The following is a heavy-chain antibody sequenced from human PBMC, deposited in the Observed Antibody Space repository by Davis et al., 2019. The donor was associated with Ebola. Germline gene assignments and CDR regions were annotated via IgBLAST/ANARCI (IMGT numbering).Heavy chain of an antibody. CDR1: GGSISSYY. J-gene: IGHJ4*02. Sequence: PGGSLRPSCTVSGGSISSYYWSWIRQPPGKGLEWIGYIYYSGSTNYNPSLKSRVTISVDTSKNQFSLKLSSVTAADTAMYYCAERGGSVWGQGTLVTVSS. D-gene: IGHD3-16*01. CDR3: AERGGSV. CDR2: IYYSGST. V-gene: IGHV4-59*01.